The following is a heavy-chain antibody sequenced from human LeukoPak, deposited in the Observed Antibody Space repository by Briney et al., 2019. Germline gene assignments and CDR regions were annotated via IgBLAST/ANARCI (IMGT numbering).Heavy chain of an antibody. J-gene: IGHJ4*02. CDR1: GYTFTSYY. V-gene: IGHV1-46*01. Sequence: GASVKVSSKASGYTFTSYYMHWVRQAPGQGLEWMGIINPSGGSTSYAQKFQGRVTMTRDMSTSTVYMELSSLRSEDTAVYYCARRDSSSGLDYWGQGTLVTVSS. CDR2: INPSGGST. D-gene: IGHD6-6*01. CDR3: ARRDSSSGLDY.